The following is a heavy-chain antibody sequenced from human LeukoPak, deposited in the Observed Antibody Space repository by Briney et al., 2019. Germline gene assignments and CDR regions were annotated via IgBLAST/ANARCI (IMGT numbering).Heavy chain of an antibody. CDR3: ARGGNCSGSGSCNDY. CDR1: GDSISRGGYS. J-gene: IGHJ4*02. V-gene: IGHV4-30-2*01. CDR2: IFESGST. Sequence: SETLSLTCDVSGDSISRGGYSWNWIRQPPGKGLEWIGYIFESGSTYYNPSLKGRVTISLDRSRNQFSLRLSSVTAADTGVYFCARGGNCSGSGSCNDYWGQGTLVTVSS. D-gene: IGHD3-10*01.